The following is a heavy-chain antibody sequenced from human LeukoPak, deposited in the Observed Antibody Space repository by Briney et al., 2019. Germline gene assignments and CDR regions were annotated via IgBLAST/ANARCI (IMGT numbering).Heavy chain of an antibody. V-gene: IGHV1-2*06. Sequence: ASVKVSCKASGYTFTGYYMHLVRQAPGQGLEWMGRINPNSGGTNYAQKFQGRVTMTRDTSISTAYMELSRLRSDDTAVYYCARDLRFGGYYYYYMDVWGKGTTITVSS. CDR1: GYTFTGYY. CDR3: ARDLRFGGYYYYYMDV. J-gene: IGHJ6*03. D-gene: IGHD3-10*01. CDR2: INPNSGGT.